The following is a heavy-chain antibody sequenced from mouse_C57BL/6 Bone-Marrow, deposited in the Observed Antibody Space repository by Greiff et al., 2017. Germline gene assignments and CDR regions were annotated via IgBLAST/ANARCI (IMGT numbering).Heavy chain of an antibody. J-gene: IGHJ4*01. V-gene: IGHV1-5*01. D-gene: IGHD1-1*01. CDR3: TRSLYYYGSSPYAMDY. CDR1: GYTFTSYW. Sequence: VQLKESGTVLARPGASVKMSCKTSGYTFTSYWMHWVKQRPGQGLEWIGAIYPGTSDTSYNQKFKGKAKLTAVTSASTAYMELSSLTNEDSAVYYCTRSLYYYGSSPYAMDYWGQGTSVTVSS. CDR2: IYPGTSDT.